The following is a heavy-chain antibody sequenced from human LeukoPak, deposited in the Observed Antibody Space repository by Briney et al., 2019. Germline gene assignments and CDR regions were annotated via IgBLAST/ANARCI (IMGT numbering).Heavy chain of an antibody. CDR1: GYTFTSYG. Sequence: ASVKVSCKASGYTFTSYGISWVRQAPGQGLEWMGWISAYNGNTNYAQKLQGRVTMTTDTSTSTAYMKLRSLRSDDTAVYYCARRITMVRGRKTLRHFDYWGQGTLVTVSS. CDR2: ISAYNGNT. CDR3: ARRITMVRGRKTLRHFDY. D-gene: IGHD3-10*01. J-gene: IGHJ4*02. V-gene: IGHV1-18*01.